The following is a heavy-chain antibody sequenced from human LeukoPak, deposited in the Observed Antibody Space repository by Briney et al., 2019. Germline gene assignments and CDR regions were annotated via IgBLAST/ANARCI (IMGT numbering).Heavy chain of an antibody. Sequence: SETLSLTCIVSGDSISSHYWSWIRQPPGKGLEYIGYIYYSGGTDYNPSLKSRVTISLDTSKNQFSLNLTSVTAADTAVYYCARRSGVLDSRDYRYHFDFWGQGTLVTVSS. D-gene: IGHD3-22*01. J-gene: IGHJ4*02. CDR2: IYYSGGT. CDR1: GDSISSHY. CDR3: ARRSGVLDSRDYRYHFDF. V-gene: IGHV4-59*11.